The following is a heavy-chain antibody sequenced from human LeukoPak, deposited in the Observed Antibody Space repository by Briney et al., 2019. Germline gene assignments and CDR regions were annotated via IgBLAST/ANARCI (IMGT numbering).Heavy chain of an antibody. CDR2: IYYSGST. V-gene: IGHV4-59*01. Sequence: SETLSLTCTVSGGSLSSYYWSWIRQPPGRGLEWIGNIYYSGSTNYNPSLKSRVTISIDTAKNHFSLKVGSVIAADTAVYYCARDGGGNSRPFDYWGQGTPVTVSS. J-gene: IGHJ4*02. D-gene: IGHD4-23*01. CDR1: GGSLSSYY. CDR3: ARDGGGNSRPFDY.